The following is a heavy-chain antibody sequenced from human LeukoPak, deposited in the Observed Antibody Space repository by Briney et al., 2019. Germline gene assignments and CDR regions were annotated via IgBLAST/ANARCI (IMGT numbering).Heavy chain of an antibody. D-gene: IGHD3-10*01. CDR2: ISSSGTYI. Sequence: GGSLRLSWAASGFTFSSYSMSWVRQAPGKGQEWVSTISSSGTYIFHADSVKGRFTISRDNAKNSLYLQMNSLRAEDTAVYYCARVGGSGTYQQEGWFDPWGQGTLVTVSS. V-gene: IGHV3-21*01. CDR3: ARVGGSGTYQQEGWFDP. J-gene: IGHJ5*02. CDR1: GFTFSSYS.